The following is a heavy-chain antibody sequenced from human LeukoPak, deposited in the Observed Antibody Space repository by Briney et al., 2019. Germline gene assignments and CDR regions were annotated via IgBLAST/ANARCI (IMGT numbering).Heavy chain of an antibody. CDR1: GFTFSSYA. CDR2: ISGSGGST. V-gene: IGHV3-23*01. J-gene: IGHJ5*02. Sequence: GGSLRLSCAASGFTFSSYAMSWVRQAPGKGLEWVSAISGSGGSTYYADSVKGRFTISRDNSKNTLYLQMNNLRAEDTAVYYCAKVRYIAAAGTDWFDPWGQGTLVTVSS. CDR3: AKVRYIAAAGTDWFDP. D-gene: IGHD6-13*01.